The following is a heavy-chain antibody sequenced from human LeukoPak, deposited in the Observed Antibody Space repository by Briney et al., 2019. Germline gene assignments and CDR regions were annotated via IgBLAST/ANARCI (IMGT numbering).Heavy chain of an antibody. D-gene: IGHD5-18*01. V-gene: IGHV1-8*01. J-gene: IGHJ6*02. CDR3: AREASYSYGYNPLYYYYYYGMDV. CDR1: GYTFTSYD. Sequence: ASVKVSCKASGYTFTSYDINWARQATGQGLEWMGWMNPNSGNTGYAQKFQGRVTMTRNTSISTAYMELSSLRSEDTAVYYCAREASYSYGYNPLYYYYYYGMDVWGQGTTVTVSS. CDR2: MNPNSGNT.